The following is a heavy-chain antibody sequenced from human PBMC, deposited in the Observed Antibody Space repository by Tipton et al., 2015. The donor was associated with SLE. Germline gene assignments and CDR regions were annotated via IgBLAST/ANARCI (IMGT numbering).Heavy chain of an antibody. CDR2: IYYGGTI. V-gene: IGHV4-28*02. D-gene: IGHD5-18*01. J-gene: IGHJ2*01. CDR1: GHSISSGFY. CDR3: ARTAGRSVKLWYFDL. Sequence: LRLSCSVSGHSISSGFYWGWIRQSPGKGLEWIGHIYYGGTIYYNPSLKSRVTMSIDTSKNQFSLKLSSVTDVDTAVYYCARTAGRSVKLWYFDLWGRGTLVTVSS.